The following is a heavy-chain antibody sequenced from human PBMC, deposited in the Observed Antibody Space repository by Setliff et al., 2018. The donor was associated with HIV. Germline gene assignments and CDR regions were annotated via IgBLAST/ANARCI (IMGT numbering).Heavy chain of an antibody. D-gene: IGHD4-17*01. CDR1: GDSINSGLYY. CDR3: ARLGMTTVGIGDVFDI. V-gene: IGHV4-61*02. Sequence: SETLPLTCTVSGDSINSGLYYWSWIRQPAGRGLEWIGRIATSGITNYNPPLKSRVTISVDTSKNQFSLRVRSVTAADTAVYYCARLGMTTVGIGDVFDIWGQGTMVTVSS. CDR2: IATSGIT. J-gene: IGHJ3*02.